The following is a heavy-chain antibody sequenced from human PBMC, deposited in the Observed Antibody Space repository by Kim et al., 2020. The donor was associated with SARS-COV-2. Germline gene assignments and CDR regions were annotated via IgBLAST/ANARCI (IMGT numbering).Heavy chain of an antibody. D-gene: IGHD3-22*01. Sequence: GGSLRLSCAASGFTFSDYYMSWIRQAPGKGLEWVSYISSSSSYTNYADSVKGRFTISRDNAKNSLYLQMNSLRAEDTAVYYCARASYYYDSSGYSGHHDAFDIWGQGTMVTVSS. J-gene: IGHJ3*02. CDR3: ARASYYYDSSGYSGHHDAFDI. CDR2: ISSSSSYT. V-gene: IGHV3-11*05. CDR1: GFTFSDYY.